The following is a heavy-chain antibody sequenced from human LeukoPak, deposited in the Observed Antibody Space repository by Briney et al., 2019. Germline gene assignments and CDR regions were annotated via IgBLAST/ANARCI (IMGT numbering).Heavy chain of an antibody. V-gene: IGHV4-61*02. J-gene: IGHJ4*02. CDR1: GDSVCRDNYY. Sequence: PSVTLSLTCTLWGDSVCRDNYYWSWVRRPAGKGLDWLGRSYPSGIPNYHPSLKSQVPISIDTTKNQFARKLSSVTAADTGVCYCARYIDYWGEGTLVTVSS. CDR3: ARYIDY. CDR2: SYPSGIP.